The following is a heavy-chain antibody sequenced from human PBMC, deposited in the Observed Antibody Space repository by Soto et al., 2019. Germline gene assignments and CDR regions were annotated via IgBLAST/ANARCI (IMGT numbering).Heavy chain of an antibody. CDR3: ATGLKDASNRPSFDS. V-gene: IGHV3-11*01. J-gene: IGHJ4*02. CDR1: GFNFSDCY. D-gene: IGHD3-16*01. Sequence: PGGSLRLSCSGSGFNFSDCYMNWIRQTPVKGLEWVSSILSLESHKYYAASVMGRFSISRDNAKKSLFLQMNNLRAEDTGIYFCATGLKDASNRPSFDSWGPGTPVTVSS. CDR2: ILSLESHK.